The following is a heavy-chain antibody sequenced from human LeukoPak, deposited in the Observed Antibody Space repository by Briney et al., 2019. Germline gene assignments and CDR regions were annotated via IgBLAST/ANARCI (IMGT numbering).Heavy chain of an antibody. CDR1: GFTFSSYA. CDR3: AGARTYYYAMDV. J-gene: IGHJ6*02. Sequence: PGRSLRLSCAASGFTFSSYAMHWVRQAPGKGLEWVAVISYDGSNKYYADSVKGRFTISRDNSKNTLYLQMNSLRDEDTAVYYCAGARTYYYAMDVWGQGTTVTVSS. V-gene: IGHV3-30-3*01. CDR2: ISYDGSNK.